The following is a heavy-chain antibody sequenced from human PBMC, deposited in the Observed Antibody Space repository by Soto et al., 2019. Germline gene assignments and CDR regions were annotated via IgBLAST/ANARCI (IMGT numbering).Heavy chain of an antibody. J-gene: IGHJ4*02. D-gene: IGHD3-9*01. CDR2: ISSSSSTI. Sequence: EVQLVESGGGLVQPGGSLRLSCAASGFTFSSYSMNWVRQAPGKGLEWVSYISSSSSTIYYADSVKGRFTISRDKAKNSLYLQMNSLRDEDTAVYYCARDHLYYDSLTGYYDIPGNYYFDYWGQGTLVTVSS. CDR3: ARDHLYYDSLTGYYDIPGNYYFDY. CDR1: GFTFSSYS. V-gene: IGHV3-48*02.